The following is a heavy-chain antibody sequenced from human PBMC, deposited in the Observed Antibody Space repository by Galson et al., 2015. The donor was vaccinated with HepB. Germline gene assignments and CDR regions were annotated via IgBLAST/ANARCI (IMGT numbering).Heavy chain of an antibody. V-gene: IGHV1-69*13. CDR2: IIPIFGTA. CDR1: GGTFSSYA. D-gene: IGHD2-2*02. CDR3: ARGGYCSSTSCYIARFDY. Sequence: SVKVSCKASGGTFSSYAISWVRQAPGQGLEWMGGIIPIFGTANYAQKFQGRVTITADESTSTAYMELSSLRSEDTAVYYCARGGYCSSTSCYIARFDYWGQGTLVTVSS. J-gene: IGHJ4*02.